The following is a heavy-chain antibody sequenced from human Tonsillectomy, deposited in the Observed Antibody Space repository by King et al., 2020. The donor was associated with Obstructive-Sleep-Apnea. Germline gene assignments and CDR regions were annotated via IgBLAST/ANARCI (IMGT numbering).Heavy chain of an antibody. Sequence: QLVQSGPEVKKPGASVKVSCKVSGYTLSEVSVHWVRQAPGEGLEWMGGFDGHHGETIYAQKFQGRVTMTEDTSTDTAYMELSSLRSDDTALYYCATYANDDYDSSGYYNWFDPWGQGTLVTVSS. D-gene: IGHD3-22*01. CDR2: FDGHHGET. CDR3: ATYANDDYDSSGYYNWFDP. V-gene: IGHV1-24*01. CDR1: GYTLSEVS. J-gene: IGHJ5*02.